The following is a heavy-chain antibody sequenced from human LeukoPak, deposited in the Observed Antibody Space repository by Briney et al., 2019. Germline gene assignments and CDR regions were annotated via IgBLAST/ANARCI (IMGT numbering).Heavy chain of an antibody. D-gene: IGHD6-13*01. J-gene: IGHJ6*04. CDR3: ARRIAAAGTRTKYYYYGMDV. Sequence: PSETLSLTCAVYGGSFSGYYWSWIRQPPGKGLEWIGEINHSGSTNYNPSLKSRVTISVDTSKNQFSLKLSSVTAADTAVYYCARRIAAAGTRTKYYYYGMDVWGKGTTVTVSS. CDR2: INHSGST. V-gene: IGHV4-34*01. CDR1: GGSFSGYY.